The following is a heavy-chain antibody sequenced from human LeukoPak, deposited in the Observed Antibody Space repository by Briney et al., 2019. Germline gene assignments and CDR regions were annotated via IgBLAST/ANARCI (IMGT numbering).Heavy chain of an antibody. CDR1: GFTFDDYA. CDR3: ARAQDEMWIGVVVAAGAFDI. CDR2: ISWNSGSI. D-gene: IGHD2-15*01. Sequence: GGSLRLSCAASGFTFDDYAMHWVRQAPGKGLEWVSGISWNSGSIGYADSVKGRFTISRDNAKNSLYLQMNSLRAEDTAVYYCARAQDEMWIGVVVAAGAFDIWGQGTMVTVSS. V-gene: IGHV3-9*01. J-gene: IGHJ3*02.